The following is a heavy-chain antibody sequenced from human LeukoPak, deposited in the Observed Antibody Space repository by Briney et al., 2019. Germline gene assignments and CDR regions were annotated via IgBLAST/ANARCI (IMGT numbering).Heavy chain of an antibody. CDR1: GFTFSDYG. V-gene: IGHV3-33*01. D-gene: IGHD3-22*01. Sequence: GGSLRLSCAASGFTFSDYGMHWVRQPPGKGLEWVAVIWFDGSNKYYADSVKGRFTVSRDDSKHTVYLQMNSLRAEDTAVYYCARDFDSTGYYPFDLPDYWGQGTLVAVSS. CDR2: IWFDGSNK. J-gene: IGHJ4*02. CDR3: ARDFDSTGYYPFDLPDY.